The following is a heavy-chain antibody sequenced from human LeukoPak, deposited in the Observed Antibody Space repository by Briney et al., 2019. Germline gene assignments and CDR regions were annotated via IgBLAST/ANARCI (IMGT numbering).Heavy chain of an antibody. D-gene: IGHD1-14*01. CDR1: GFTFSGHW. J-gene: IGHJ4*02. V-gene: IGHV3-7*01. Sequence: GGSLRLPCAASGFTFSGHWMSWVRQAPGKGLEWVANINRGGSDKYYVDSVKGRFTISRDNANNLLYLQMNSLRGEDTAVYYCTRDRSRAEDDWGQGTLVTVSS. CDR3: TRDRSRAEDD. CDR2: INRGGSDK.